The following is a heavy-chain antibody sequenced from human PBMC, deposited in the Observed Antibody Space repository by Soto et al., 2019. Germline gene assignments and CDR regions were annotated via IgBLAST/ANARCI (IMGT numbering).Heavy chain of an antibody. CDR1: GFSLSTTGMG. D-gene: IGHD3-10*01. Sequence: QITLKESGPPLVKPTQTLTLTCTFSGFSLSTTGMGVGWIRQPPGKALEWLALLYWDDDIHHSPSLKSRLNITKHTFKNQVVLTMTNMDPVDTATYYCVHRRSKGDFDLWGQGTLVTVSS. V-gene: IGHV2-5*02. CDR3: VHRRSKGDFDL. J-gene: IGHJ5*02. CDR2: LYWDDDI.